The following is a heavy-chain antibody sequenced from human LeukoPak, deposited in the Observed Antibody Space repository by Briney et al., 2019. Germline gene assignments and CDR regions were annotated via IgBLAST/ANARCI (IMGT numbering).Heavy chain of an antibody. CDR3: AGWGDSGYDHS. CDR1: GLTFSSYW. J-gene: IGHJ4*02. CDR2: IKGDGSST. D-gene: IGHD5-12*01. Sequence: GGSLRLSCAGSGLTFSSYWMHWVRQAPGKGLVWVSRIKGDGSSTSYADSVKGRFTISRDNTKNTLYLQMNSLRAEDTAVYYCAGWGDSGYDHSWGQGTLVTVSS. V-gene: IGHV3-74*01.